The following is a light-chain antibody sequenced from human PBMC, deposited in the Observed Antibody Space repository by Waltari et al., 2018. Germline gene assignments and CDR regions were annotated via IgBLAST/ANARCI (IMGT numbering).Light chain of an antibody. CDR1: QSINYN. CDR2: DSS. J-gene: IGKJ1*01. CDR3: QQYENWPRT. Sequence: ITMTQSPATLSVSPGERVTLSCRASQSINYNLAWYQHRLGQAPRLLIYDSSTRATGVPDRYSGGGSGTDFTLTISSLQSEDFAIYYCQQYENWPRTFGQGTRVEVK. V-gene: IGKV3-15*01.